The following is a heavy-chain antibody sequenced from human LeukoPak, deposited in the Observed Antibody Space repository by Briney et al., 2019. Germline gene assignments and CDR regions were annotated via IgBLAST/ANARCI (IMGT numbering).Heavy chain of an antibody. J-gene: IGHJ4*02. CDR1: GFPLSSFA. D-gene: IGHD4/OR15-4a*01. CDR3: ARSPVTSCLGAFCYPFDY. Sequence: PGRSLRLSSVASGFPLSSFAMSWLRQTPERGLWWVSATSSSVAGTYHAASAKRRLTIYRDNLKNTLYLQMNFLRAEDPGLYYCARSPVTSCLGAFCYPFDYWGRGNLVTVSS. V-gene: IGHV3-23*01. CDR2: TSSSVAGT.